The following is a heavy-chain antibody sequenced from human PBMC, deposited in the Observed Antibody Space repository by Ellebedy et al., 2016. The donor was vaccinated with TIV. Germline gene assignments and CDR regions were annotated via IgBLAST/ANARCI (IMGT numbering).Heavy chain of an antibody. Sequence: AASVKASCKASGYTFTTYAMHWVRQAPGQRLEWMGRINAGNGNTKYSQKFQGRVTITRDTSASTAFVELSSLRPEDTALYYCVKSIGVTVMGAAGFDYWGQGTLVTVSS. CDR2: INAGNGNT. CDR1: GYTFTTYA. V-gene: IGHV1-3*01. CDR3: VKSIGVTVMGAAGFDY. D-gene: IGHD4-17*01. J-gene: IGHJ4*02.